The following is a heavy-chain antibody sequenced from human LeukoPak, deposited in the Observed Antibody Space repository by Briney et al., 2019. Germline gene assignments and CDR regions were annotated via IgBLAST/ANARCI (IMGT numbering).Heavy chain of an antibody. CDR1: GGSFSVYY. Sequence: SETLSLTCAVYGGSFSVYYWSGIRQPPGKGLEYIVEINHSGSTNYNPSLKSRVTISADTSKNQFSLILRSVTAADTAVYYCARGGPGYSSFLWGQGTLVSVSS. V-gene: IGHV4-34*01. J-gene: IGHJ4*02. CDR3: ARGGPGYSSFL. CDR2: INHSGST. D-gene: IGHD6-19*01.